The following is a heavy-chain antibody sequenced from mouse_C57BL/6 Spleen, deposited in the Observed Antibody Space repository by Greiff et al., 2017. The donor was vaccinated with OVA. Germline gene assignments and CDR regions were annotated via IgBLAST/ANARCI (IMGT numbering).Heavy chain of an antibody. J-gene: IGHJ3*01. V-gene: IGHV1-80*01. CDR2: IYPGDGDT. D-gene: IGHD1-1*01. CDR1: GYAFSSYW. CDR3: ARNYGSSQAWFAY. Sequence: QVQLKQSGAELVKPGASVKISCKASGYAFSSYWMNWVKQRPGKGLEWIGQIYPGDGDTNYNGKFKGKATLTADKSSSTAYMQLSSLTSEDSAVYFCARNYGSSQAWFAYWGQGTLVTVSA.